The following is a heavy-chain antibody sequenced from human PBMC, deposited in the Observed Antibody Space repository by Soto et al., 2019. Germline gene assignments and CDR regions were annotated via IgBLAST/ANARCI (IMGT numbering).Heavy chain of an antibody. CDR2: VFGNVAGTP. CDR1: GGSFTGDY. CDR3: ARDIPPYGGRRSPPTGAFED. D-gene: IGHD2-15*01. Sequence: XATLSLTCSVSGGSFTGDYWSWIRQPAGKGLQWIGRVFGNVAGTPIYNSLLKSRARMSADPSKRQFSLTLTSVTAADTAVYYCARDIPPYGGRRSPPTGAFEDWGQGIMVTVSS. J-gene: IGHJ4*02. V-gene: IGHV4-4*07.